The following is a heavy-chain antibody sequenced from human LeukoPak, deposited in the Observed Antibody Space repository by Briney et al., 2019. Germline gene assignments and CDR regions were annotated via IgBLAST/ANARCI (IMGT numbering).Heavy chain of an antibody. D-gene: IGHD5-24*01. J-gene: IGHJ4*02. V-gene: IGHV3-11*01. CDR3: ARVSSYGYNSDY. Sequence: PGGSLRLSCAASGFTFSDYYMSWIRQAPGKGLEWVSYISSSGSTIYYADSVKGRFTISRDNAKNSLYPQMNSLRAEDTAVYYCARVSSYGYNSDYWGQGTLVTVSS. CDR2: ISSSGSTI. CDR1: GFTFSDYY.